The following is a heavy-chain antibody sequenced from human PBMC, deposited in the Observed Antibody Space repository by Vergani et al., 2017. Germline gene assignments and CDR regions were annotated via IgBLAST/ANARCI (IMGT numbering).Heavy chain of an antibody. J-gene: IGHJ3*02. Sequence: QVQLVESGGGVVQPGRSLRLSCAASGFTFSSYGMHWVRQAPGKGLEWVAIIWYDGSNKYYADSVKGRFTISRDNSKNTLYLQMNSLRAEDTAVYYCARDRALNYGDYGENDAFDIWGQGTMVTVSS. V-gene: IGHV3-33*08. CDR2: IWYDGSNK. CDR1: GFTFSSYG. D-gene: IGHD4-17*01. CDR3: ARDRALNYGDYGENDAFDI.